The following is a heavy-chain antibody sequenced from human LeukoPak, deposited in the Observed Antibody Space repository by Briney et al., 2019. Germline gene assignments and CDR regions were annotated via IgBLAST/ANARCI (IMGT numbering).Heavy chain of an antibody. Sequence: PGGSLRLSCAASGFTFSSYSMNWVRQAPGKGLEWVSSISSSSSYIYYADSVKGRFTISRDNAKNSLYLQMNSLRAEDTAVYYCARDVGRAAAVLFDYWGQGTLVTVSS. D-gene: IGHD6-13*01. J-gene: IGHJ4*02. CDR1: GFTFSSYS. V-gene: IGHV3-21*01. CDR2: ISSSSSYI. CDR3: ARDVGRAAAVLFDY.